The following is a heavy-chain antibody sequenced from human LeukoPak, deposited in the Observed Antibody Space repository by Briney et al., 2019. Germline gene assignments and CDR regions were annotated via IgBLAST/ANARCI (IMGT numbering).Heavy chain of an antibody. J-gene: IGHJ3*02. V-gene: IGHV4-39*07. Sequence: SETLSLTCTVSGGSISRTSYYWDWIRQPPGKGLEWIGNVFDSGSTHYNPSLKSRVTTSVDTSKKQFSLKLRSVTAADTAVYYCARSVSWGLLVRDDAFDIWGQGTMVTVSS. D-gene: IGHD2-21*01. CDR3: ARSVSWGLLVRDDAFDI. CDR2: VFDSGST. CDR1: GGSISRTSYY.